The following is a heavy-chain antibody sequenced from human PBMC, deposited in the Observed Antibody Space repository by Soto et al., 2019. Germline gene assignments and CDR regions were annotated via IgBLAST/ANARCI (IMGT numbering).Heavy chain of an antibody. Sequence: SETLSLTCTVSGGSVSSGSYYWSWIRQPPGKGLEWIGYIYYSGSTNYNPSLKSRVTISVDTSKNQFSLKLSSVTAADTAVYYCARAAGATVYGMDVWGQGTTVTVSS. CDR3: ARAAGATVYGMDV. V-gene: IGHV4-61*01. J-gene: IGHJ6*02. CDR2: IYYSGST. D-gene: IGHD1-26*01. CDR1: GGSVSSGSYY.